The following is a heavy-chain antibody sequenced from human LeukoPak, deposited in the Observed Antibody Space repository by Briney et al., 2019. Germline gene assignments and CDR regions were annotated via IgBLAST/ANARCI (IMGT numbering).Heavy chain of an antibody. CDR1: GFTFSSYA. Sequence: PGGSLRLSCAASGFTFSSYAISWVRQAPGQGLEWMGGIIPIFGTANYAQKFQGRVTITADESTSTAYMELSSLRSEDTAVYYCARDPTGTTSAFFDYWGQGTLVTVSS. CDR3: ARDPTGTTSAFFDY. J-gene: IGHJ4*02. CDR2: IIPIFGTA. D-gene: IGHD1-7*01. V-gene: IGHV1-69*01.